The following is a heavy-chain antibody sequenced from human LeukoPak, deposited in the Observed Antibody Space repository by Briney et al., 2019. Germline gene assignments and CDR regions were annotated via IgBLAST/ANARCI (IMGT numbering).Heavy chain of an antibody. V-gene: IGHV1-2*02. Sequence: APVKVSCKASGYTFTGYYMHWVRQAPGQGLEWMGWINPNSGGTNYAQKFQGRVTMTRDTSISTAYMELSRLRSDDTAVYYCARGHSSSWYGIPHWGQGTLVTVSS. D-gene: IGHD6-13*01. CDR3: ARGHSSSWYGIPH. CDR2: INPNSGGT. J-gene: IGHJ1*01. CDR1: GYTFTGYY.